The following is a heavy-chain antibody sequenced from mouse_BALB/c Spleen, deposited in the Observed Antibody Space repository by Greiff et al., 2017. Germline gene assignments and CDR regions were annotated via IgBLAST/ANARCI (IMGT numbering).Heavy chain of an antibody. CDR1: GYTFIDYA. J-gene: IGHJ4*01. CDR3: ENSRGVNYAMDY. CDR2: ISTYYGDA. D-gene: IGHD2-12*01. Sequence: QVQLQQSGAELVRPGGSVKISCKGSGYTFIDYAMPWVKQSHAKSLEWVGVISTYYGDASYNQKFKGKATMTVDKSSSTAYMELARMTSEDSDNYYCENSRGVNYAMDYWGQGTSVTVSS. V-gene: IGHV1S137*01.